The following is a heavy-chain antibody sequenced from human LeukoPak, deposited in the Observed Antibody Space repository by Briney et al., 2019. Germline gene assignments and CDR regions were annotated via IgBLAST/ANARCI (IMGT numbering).Heavy chain of an antibody. CDR3: ARAISPVAYYGMDV. J-gene: IGHJ6*02. V-gene: IGHV1-46*01. D-gene: IGHD3-3*01. CDR2: INPTGGST. Sequence: GESLKMSCKGAGYTFTTYSVHWVRQAPGQGLEWMGIINPTGGSTSYAQHFQGRVTMTRDTSTSTIYMQLSSLRSEDTAVYYCARAISPVAYYGMDVWGQGTTVTVSS. CDR1: GYTFTTYS.